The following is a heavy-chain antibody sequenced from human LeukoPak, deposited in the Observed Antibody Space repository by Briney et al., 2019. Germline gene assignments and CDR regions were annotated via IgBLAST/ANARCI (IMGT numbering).Heavy chain of an antibody. D-gene: IGHD6-19*01. Sequence: SETLSLTCTVPGGSISSSSYYWGWIRQPPGKGLEWIGSIYYSGSTYYNPSLKSRVTISVDTSKNQFSLKLSSVTAADTAVYYCARDAAVAAANFDYWGQGTLVTVSS. CDR1: GGSISSSSYY. CDR2: IYYSGST. J-gene: IGHJ4*02. V-gene: IGHV4-39*07. CDR3: ARDAAVAAANFDY.